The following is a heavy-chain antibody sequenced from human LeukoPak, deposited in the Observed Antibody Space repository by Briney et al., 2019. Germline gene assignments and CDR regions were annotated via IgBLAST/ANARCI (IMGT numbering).Heavy chain of an antibody. Sequence: GGSLRLSCAASGFTFSSYWMHWVRQAPGKGLVWVSRINSEGSSTSYADSVKGRFTISRDNAKDTLYLQMNSLRAEDTAVYYCARETYYYGSGSYYPPVSFDYWGQGTLVTVSS. CDR1: GFTFSSYW. CDR2: INSEGSST. D-gene: IGHD3-10*01. CDR3: ARETYYYGSGSYYPPVSFDY. V-gene: IGHV3-74*01. J-gene: IGHJ4*02.